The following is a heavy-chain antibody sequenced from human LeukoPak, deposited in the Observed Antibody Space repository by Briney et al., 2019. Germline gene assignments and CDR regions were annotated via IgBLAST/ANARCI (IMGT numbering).Heavy chain of an antibody. D-gene: IGHD4-11*01. CDR2: IYYSGST. J-gene: IGHJ4*02. CDR3: ASYSNYGSSYYFDY. V-gene: IGHV4-30-4*01. CDR1: GGSISSGDYY. Sequence: SQTLSLTCTVSGGSISSGDYYWSWIRQPPGKGLEWIGYIYYSGSTYYNPSLKSRVTISVDTSKNQFSLKLSSVTAADTAVYYCASYSNYGSSYYFDYWGLGTLVAVSS.